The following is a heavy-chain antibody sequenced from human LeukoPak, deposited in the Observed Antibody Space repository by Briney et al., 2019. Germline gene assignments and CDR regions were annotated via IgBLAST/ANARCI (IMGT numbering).Heavy chain of an antibody. J-gene: IGHJ4*02. V-gene: IGHV1-8*03. D-gene: IGHD3-10*01. CDR2: MNPNSGNT. Sequence: ALVKVSCKASGYTFTSYDINWVRQATGQGLEWMGWMNPNSGNTGYAQKFRGRVTITRNTSISTAYMELSSLRSEDTAVYYCARGNTMVRGVSSFDYWGQGTLVTVSS. CDR1: GYTFTSYD. CDR3: ARGNTMVRGVSSFDY.